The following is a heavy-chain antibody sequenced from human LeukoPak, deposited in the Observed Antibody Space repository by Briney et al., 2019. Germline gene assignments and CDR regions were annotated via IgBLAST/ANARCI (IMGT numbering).Heavy chain of an antibody. Sequence: GGSLRLSCAASGFTVGSNYMSWVRQAPGKGLEWVSVIYSGGNTYYADSVKGRFTISRDNSKNTLYLQMNSLRAEDTAVYYCARGLRPLDYWGQGTLVTVSS. J-gene: IGHJ4*02. CDR2: IYSGGNT. CDR1: GFTVGSNY. CDR3: ARGLRPLDY. V-gene: IGHV3-53*01.